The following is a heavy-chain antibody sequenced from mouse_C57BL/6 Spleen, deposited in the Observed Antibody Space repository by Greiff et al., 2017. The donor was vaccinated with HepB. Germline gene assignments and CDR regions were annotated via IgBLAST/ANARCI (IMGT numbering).Heavy chain of an antibody. V-gene: IGHV10-1*01. J-gene: IGHJ2*01. Sequence: EVQLQESGGGLVQPKGSLKLSCAASGFSFNTYAMNWVRQAPGKGLEWVARIRSKSNNYATYYADSVKDRFTISRDDSESMLYLQMNNLKTEDTAMYYCVRHGSYYGSYYFDYWGQGTTLTVSS. D-gene: IGHD1-1*01. CDR2: IRSKSNNYAT. CDR3: VRHGSYYGSYYFDY. CDR1: GFSFNTYA.